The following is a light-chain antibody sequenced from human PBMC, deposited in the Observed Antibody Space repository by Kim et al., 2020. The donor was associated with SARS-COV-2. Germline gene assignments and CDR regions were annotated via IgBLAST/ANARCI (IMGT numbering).Light chain of an antibody. CDR2: DAT. CDR3: QQRDSWPLT. CDR1: QSSSSY. V-gene: IGKV3-11*01. J-gene: IGKJ4*01. Sequence: LSPGERATLSCRASQSSSSYLAWYQQKPGQAPRLLIHDATYRATGIPARFSGSGSGTDFTLTISSLDPEDFAVYYCQQRDSWPLTFGGGTKVDIK.